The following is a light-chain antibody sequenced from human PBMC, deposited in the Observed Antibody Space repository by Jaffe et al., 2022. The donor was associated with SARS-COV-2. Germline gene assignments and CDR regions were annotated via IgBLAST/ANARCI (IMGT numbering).Light chain of an antibody. V-gene: IGKV1-5*03. CDR3: QHYNSSPMYT. Sequence: DIQMTQSPSTLSASVGDRVTITCRASQSISTWLAWYQHKPGKAPKLLIYKASSLESGVPSRFSGSGSGTEFTLTISSLQPDDFATYFCQHYNSSPMYTFGQGTKLEIK. CDR2: KAS. J-gene: IGKJ2*01. CDR1: QSISTW.